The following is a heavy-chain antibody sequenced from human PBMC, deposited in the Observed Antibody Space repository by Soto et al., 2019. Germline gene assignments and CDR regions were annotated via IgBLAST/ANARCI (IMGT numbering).Heavy chain of an antibody. D-gene: IGHD3-10*01. CDR2: MTHTGST. CDR1: GGSLSGYY. J-gene: IGHJ4*02. V-gene: IGHV4-34*01. CDR3: ASGGN. Sequence: QVQLQQWGAGLLKPSETLSLTSAVFGGSLSGYYWSWIRQPPGKGLEWIGEMTHTGSTNYSPSLKTRLTISSDTSKNHFSLRLSSVTAADTAVYYCASGGNWGQGTLVTVSS.